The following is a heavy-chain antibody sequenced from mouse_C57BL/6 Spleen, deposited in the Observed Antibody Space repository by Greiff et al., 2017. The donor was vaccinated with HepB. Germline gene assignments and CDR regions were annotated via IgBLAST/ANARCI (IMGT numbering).Heavy chain of an antibody. D-gene: IGHD2-1*01. CDR2: IDPENGDT. Sequence: VQLQQSGAELVRPGASVKLSCTASGFNIQDDYMHWVKQRPEQGLEWIGWIDPENGDTEYASKFQGKATITEDTSSNTAYLQLSSLTSEDTAVYYCTRGNYGDWYFDVWGTGTTVTVSS. CDR3: TRGNYGDWYFDV. J-gene: IGHJ1*03. V-gene: IGHV14-4*01. CDR1: GFNIQDDY.